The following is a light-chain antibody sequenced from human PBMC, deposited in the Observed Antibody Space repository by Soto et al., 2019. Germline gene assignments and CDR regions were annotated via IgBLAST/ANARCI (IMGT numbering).Light chain of an antibody. Sequence: DIVMTQSPASLAVSLGERATINCKSSQSLFYSSNNKNYLAWYQQKPGQPPKLLIYWASTRESGVPDRFSGSGSGTGFTLTISSLQAEDVAVYYCQQYYSSPTWTFGQGTKVDI. V-gene: IGKV4-1*01. CDR3: QQYYSSPTWT. CDR1: QSLFYSSNNKNY. CDR2: WAS. J-gene: IGKJ1*01.